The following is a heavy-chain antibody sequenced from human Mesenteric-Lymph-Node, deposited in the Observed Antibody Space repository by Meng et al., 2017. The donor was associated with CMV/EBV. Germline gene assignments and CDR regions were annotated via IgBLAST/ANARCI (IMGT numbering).Heavy chain of an antibody. CDR1: GFTFSSYE. CDR2: ISSSGSDI. CDR3: ARDRGDSETYWGGAPSAFDF. Sequence: GESLKISCTASGFTFSSYEMNWVRQAPGKGLEWVSYISSSGSDIYYADSVKGRFTISRDNARNSLYLQVSSLRAEDTAVYYCARDRGDSETYWGGAPSAFDFWGQGTMVTVSS. J-gene: IGHJ3*01. D-gene: IGHD1-26*01. V-gene: IGHV3-48*03.